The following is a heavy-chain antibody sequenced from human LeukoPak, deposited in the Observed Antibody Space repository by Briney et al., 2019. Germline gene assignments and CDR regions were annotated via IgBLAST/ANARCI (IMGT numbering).Heavy chain of an antibody. J-gene: IGHJ4*01. CDR2: ISPSSHDI. D-gene: IGHD2-8*01. CDR3: STDPRLLTY. Sequence: GGSLRLSCAASGFTFSSYGMSWVRQTPGKGLESLAYISPSSHDIYYADSVKGRFTISRDNARTSLYLQMNSLGPDDTALYYCSTDPRLLTYWGHGTLVTVSS. CDR1: GFTFSSYG. V-gene: IGHV3-21*05.